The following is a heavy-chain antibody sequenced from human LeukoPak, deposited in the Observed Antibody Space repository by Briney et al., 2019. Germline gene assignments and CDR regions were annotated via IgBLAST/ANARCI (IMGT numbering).Heavy chain of an antibody. D-gene: IGHD4-17*01. V-gene: IGHV4-59*11. CDR2: ISSIGST. CDR3: ARDPTTVTKGFDV. J-gene: IGHJ3*01. CDR1: DDSYSTHY. Sequence: SETLSLTCSVSDDSYSTHYWTWIRHPPGKGLEWIGYISSIGSTNYNPSLKSRVTITVDTSKKQFSLKMTSVTAADTAVYYCARDPTTVTKGFDVWGQGTMVTVSS.